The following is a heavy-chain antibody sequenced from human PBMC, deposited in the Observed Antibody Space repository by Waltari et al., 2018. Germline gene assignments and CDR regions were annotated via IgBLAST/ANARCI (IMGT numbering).Heavy chain of an antibody. CDR3: ARGVGAYDFWSGYYYLHPMVYFDY. J-gene: IGHJ4*02. CDR1: GGSIRSYY. V-gene: IGHV4-59*01. Sequence: QVQLQESGPGLVKPSETLSLTCTVSGGSIRSYYWSWLRQPPGKGLEWIGYIYYSGSTNYNPSLKSRVTISVDTSRNQFSLKLSSVTAADTAVYYCARGVGAYDFWSGYYYLHPMVYFDYWGQGTLVTVSS. CDR2: IYYSGST. D-gene: IGHD3-3*01.